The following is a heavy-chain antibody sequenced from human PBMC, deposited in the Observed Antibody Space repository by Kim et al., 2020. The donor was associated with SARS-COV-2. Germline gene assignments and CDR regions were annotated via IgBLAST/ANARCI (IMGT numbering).Heavy chain of an antibody. Sequence: GGSLRLSCTASGFNIIDHYMSWIRQAPGKGLEWVSYSSVSNTYTNYVDSVKGRFTISRDNAKNSVFLQMDSPRAEDTAVYYCARVSEMGYSAGPLSFWG. D-gene: IGHD6-13*01. CDR3: ARVSEMGYSAGPLSF. CDR1: GFNIIDHY. V-gene: IGHV3-11*05. CDR2: SSVSNTYT. J-gene: IGHJ2*01.